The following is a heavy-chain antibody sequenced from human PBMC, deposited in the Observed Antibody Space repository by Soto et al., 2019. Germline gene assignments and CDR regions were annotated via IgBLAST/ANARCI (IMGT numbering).Heavy chain of an antibody. J-gene: IGHJ6*02. CDR3: VRQGIDYLHGLVDV. D-gene: IGHD4-17*01. V-gene: IGHV4-59*08. CDR2: VYYTGAT. CDR1: SGPDRSHN. Sequence: QVQLQQSGPRLVKPSETLSLTCTVSSGPDRSHNWGWIRQPPGRGLEWIGYVYYTGATAYNPSLRSRVSISAHTSTNAISLTLSSVTAADTAVYYCVRQGIDYLHGLVDVWGQGTTVSVSS.